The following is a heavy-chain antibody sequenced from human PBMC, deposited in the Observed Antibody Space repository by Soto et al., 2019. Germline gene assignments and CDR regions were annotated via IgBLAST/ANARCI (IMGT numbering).Heavy chain of an antibody. CDR1: GFTFSSYS. CDR2: ISSSSSTI. CDR3: ASPPLYSSSWYVY. D-gene: IGHD6-13*01. V-gene: IGHV3-48*01. Sequence: EVQLVVSGGGLVQPGGSLRLSCAASGFTFSSYSMNWVRQAPGKGLEWVSYISSSSSTIYYADSVKGRFTISRDNAKNSLYLQMNSLRAEDTAVYYCASPPLYSSSWYVYWGQGTLVTVSS. J-gene: IGHJ4*02.